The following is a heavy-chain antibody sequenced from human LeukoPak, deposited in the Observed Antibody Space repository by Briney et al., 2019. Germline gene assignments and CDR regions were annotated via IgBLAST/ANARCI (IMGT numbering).Heavy chain of an antibody. J-gene: IGHJ4*02. CDR1: GFTFSSYG. Sequence: GGSLRLSCAASGFTFSSYGMHWVRQAPGKGLEWVAFIRYDGSNKYYADSVKDRFTISRGNSKNTLYLQVNSLRAEDTAVYYCAKDRTSEGIAAAAVDYWGQGTLVTVSS. CDR2: IRYDGSNK. CDR3: AKDRTSEGIAAAAVDY. V-gene: IGHV3-30*02. D-gene: IGHD6-13*01.